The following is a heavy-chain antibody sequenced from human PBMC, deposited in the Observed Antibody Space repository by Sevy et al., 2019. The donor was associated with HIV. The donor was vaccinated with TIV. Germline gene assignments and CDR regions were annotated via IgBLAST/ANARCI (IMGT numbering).Heavy chain of an antibody. V-gene: IGHV3-11*01. Sequence: GGSLRLSCAASGFTFSDYSMSWIRQAPGKGLEWVSYISSSGSTIYYAYSVKGRFTISRDNAKNSLYLQMNSLRAEDTAVYYCASPLSYYDFWSGYYTGYYGMDVWGQGTTVTVSS. CDR1: GFTFSDYS. J-gene: IGHJ6*02. D-gene: IGHD3-3*01. CDR3: ASPLSYYDFWSGYYTGYYGMDV. CDR2: ISSSGSTI.